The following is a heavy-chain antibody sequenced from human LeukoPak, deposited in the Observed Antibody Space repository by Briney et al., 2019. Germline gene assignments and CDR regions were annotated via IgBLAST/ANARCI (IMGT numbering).Heavy chain of an antibody. D-gene: IGHD3-10*01. CDR2: INSDGSST. CDR3: ARLGYYGSGSYRNWFDP. CDR1: GFTFSSYW. Sequence: GGSLRLSCAASGFTFSSYWMHWVRQAPGKGLVWVSRINSDGSSTIYADSVKGRFTTSRDNAKNSLYLQMNSLRAEDTAVYYCARLGYYGSGSYRNWFDPWGQGTLVTVSS. J-gene: IGHJ5*02. V-gene: IGHV3-74*01.